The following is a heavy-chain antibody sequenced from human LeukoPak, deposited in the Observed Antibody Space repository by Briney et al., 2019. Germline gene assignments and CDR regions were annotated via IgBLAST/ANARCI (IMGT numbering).Heavy chain of an antibody. Sequence: GGSLRFSCAASGFTFSSYSMNWVRQGPGKGLEWVSSISSSSSYIYYADSVKGRFTISRDNAKNSLYLQMNSLRAEDMAVYYCARDRYCSSTSCYADFDYWGQGTLVTVSS. CDR3: ARDRYCSSTSCYADFDY. V-gene: IGHV3-21*01. J-gene: IGHJ4*02. CDR2: ISSSSSYI. D-gene: IGHD2-2*01. CDR1: GFTFSSYS.